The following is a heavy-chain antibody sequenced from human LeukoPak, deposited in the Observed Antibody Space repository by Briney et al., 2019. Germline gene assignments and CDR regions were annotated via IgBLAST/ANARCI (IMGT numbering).Heavy chain of an antibody. Sequence: GGSLRLSCTASGFTFSSYAMSWVRQAPGKGLEWVSAISGSGGSTYYADSVKGRFTISRDNSKNTLYLQMNSLRAEDTAVYYWGKDQEAPEPFLWFGESVNWFDPWGPGTPGTGSS. V-gene: IGHV3-23*01. CDR1: GFTFSSYA. J-gene: IGHJ5*02. CDR2: ISGSGGST. CDR3: GKDQEAPEPFLWFGESVNWFDP. D-gene: IGHD3-10*01.